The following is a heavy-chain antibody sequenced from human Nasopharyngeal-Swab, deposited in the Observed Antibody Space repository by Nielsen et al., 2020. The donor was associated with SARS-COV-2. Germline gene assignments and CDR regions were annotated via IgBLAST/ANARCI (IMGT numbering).Heavy chain of an antibody. Sequence: GESLKISCAASGITFSGDAMSWVRQAPGKGLEWVSTISGSGGSTYYADSVKGRFTISRDNSENTLSLQMNSLRAEDTALYYCAKGTDSDYDFWSGYPTTLDSWGQGTLVTVSS. D-gene: IGHD3-3*01. V-gene: IGHV3-23*01. CDR1: GITFSGDA. CDR2: ISGSGGST. CDR3: AKGTDSDYDFWSGYPTTLDS. J-gene: IGHJ4*02.